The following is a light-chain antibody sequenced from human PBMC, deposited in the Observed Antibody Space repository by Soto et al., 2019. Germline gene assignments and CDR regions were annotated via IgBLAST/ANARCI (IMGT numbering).Light chain of an antibody. Sequence: VLTQSPATLSLSPRKRATLPCRTSQNVSSYLAWYQHKPGQAPRLLIYDASNRATGIPARFRCRRSGTDFPRTISSLGHEDFAVYYCEQRTNWPPTFSFGEATRM. J-gene: IGKJ5*01. CDR3: EQRTNWPPTFS. V-gene: IGKV3-11*01. CDR1: QNVSSY. CDR2: DAS.